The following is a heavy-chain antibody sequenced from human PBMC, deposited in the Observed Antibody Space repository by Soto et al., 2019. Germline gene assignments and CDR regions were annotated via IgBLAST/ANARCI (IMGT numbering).Heavy chain of an antibody. CDR2: ISGIGGIT. Sequence: GGSLRLSCAASGFTFSSYAMSWVRQSPGKGLEWVSPISGIGGITYYAESLKGRFTISRDNSKNTLYLQMNSLRAEDTAVYYCAKDLVAMSTVTHFDYWGQGTLVTVSS. D-gene: IGHD4-17*01. CDR3: AKDLVAMSTVTHFDY. CDR1: GFTFSSYA. V-gene: IGHV3-23*01. J-gene: IGHJ4*02.